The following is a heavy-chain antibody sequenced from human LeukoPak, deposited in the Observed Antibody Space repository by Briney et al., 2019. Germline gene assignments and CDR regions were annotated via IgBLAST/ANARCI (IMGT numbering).Heavy chain of an antibody. J-gene: IGHJ6*04. V-gene: IGHV3-30*18. Sequence: GGSLRLSCAASGFTFSSYGMHRVRQAPGKGLEWVAVISDDGSIKYYADSVKGRFSISRDNSRNTVDLQMNSLRAEDTAVYYCAKEYGAGRYYNLYGMDVWGKGTTVTVSS. CDR3: AKEYGAGRYYNLYGMDV. D-gene: IGHD3-10*01. CDR1: GFTFSSYG. CDR2: ISDDGSIK.